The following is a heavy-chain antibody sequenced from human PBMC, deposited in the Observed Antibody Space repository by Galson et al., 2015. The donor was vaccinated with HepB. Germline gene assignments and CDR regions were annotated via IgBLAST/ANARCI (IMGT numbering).Heavy chain of an antibody. CDR1: GYSFTSYW. D-gene: IGHD2-2*01. V-gene: IGHV5-10-1*01. Sequence: QSGAEVKKPGESLRISCKGSGYSFTSYWISWVRQMPGKGLAWMGRIDPSDAYTNYSPSFQGHVTISADKSISTAYLQWTSLKASDTAMYYCAGPRVPAANRPGHDAFDISGHGRMVTAAS. CDR3: AGPRVPAANRPGHDAFDI. CDR2: IDPSDAYT. J-gene: IGHJ3*02.